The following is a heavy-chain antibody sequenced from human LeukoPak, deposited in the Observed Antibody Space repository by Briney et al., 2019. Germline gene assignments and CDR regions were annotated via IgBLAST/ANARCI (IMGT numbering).Heavy chain of an antibody. D-gene: IGHD1-1*01. Sequence: GGSLRLSCAASGFTFDDYAMHWVRQAPGKGLEWVSGISWNSGSIGYADSVKGRLTISRDNAKNSLYLQMNSLRAEDTALYYCARAGRNDGGHFDYWGQGTLVTVSS. CDR3: ARAGRNDGGHFDY. CDR2: ISWNSGSI. CDR1: GFTFDDYA. J-gene: IGHJ4*02. V-gene: IGHV3-9*01.